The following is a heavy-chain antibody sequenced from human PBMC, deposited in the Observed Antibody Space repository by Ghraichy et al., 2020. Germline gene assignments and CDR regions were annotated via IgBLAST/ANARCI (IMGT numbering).Heavy chain of an antibody. CDR1: GGSFSGYY. CDR2: INHSGST. J-gene: IGHJ6*03. V-gene: IGHV4-34*01. CDR3: ARGEGRGYQLLSRESPENYYYMDV. D-gene: IGHD2-2*01. Sequence: SETLSLTCAVYGGSFSGYYWSWIRQPPGKGLEWIGEINHSGSTNYNPSLKSRVTISVDTSKNQFSLKLSSVTAADTAVYYCARGEGRGYQLLSRESPENYYYMDVWGKGTTVTVSS.